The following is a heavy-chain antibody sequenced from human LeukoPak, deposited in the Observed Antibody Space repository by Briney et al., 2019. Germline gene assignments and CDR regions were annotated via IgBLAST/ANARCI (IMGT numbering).Heavy chain of an antibody. J-gene: IGHJ4*02. D-gene: IGHD3-3*01. CDR1: GFTFSSYS. V-gene: IGHV3-21*01. Sequence: GGSLRLSCAASGFTFSSYSMNWVRQAPGKGLEWVSSISSSSSYIYYADSVKGRFTISRDNAKNSLYLQMNSLRAEDTAVYYCAREYDFWSGLSPPDYWGQGTLVTVSS. CDR3: AREYDFWSGLSPPDY. CDR2: ISSSSSYI.